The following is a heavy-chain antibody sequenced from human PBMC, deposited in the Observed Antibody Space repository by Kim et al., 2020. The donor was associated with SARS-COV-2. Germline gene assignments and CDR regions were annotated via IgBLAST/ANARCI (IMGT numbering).Heavy chain of an antibody. CDR1: GFTFSSYA. CDR2: ISGSGGST. D-gene: IGHD1-26*01. V-gene: IGHV3-23*01. Sequence: GGSLRLSCAASGFTFSSYAMSWVRQAPGKGLEWVSGISGSGGSTYYADSVKGRFTISRDNSKNTLYLQMNSLRAEDTAVYYCARTGQNVGGQTLGMDVWGQGTTVTVSS. CDR3: ARTGQNVGGQTLGMDV. J-gene: IGHJ6*02.